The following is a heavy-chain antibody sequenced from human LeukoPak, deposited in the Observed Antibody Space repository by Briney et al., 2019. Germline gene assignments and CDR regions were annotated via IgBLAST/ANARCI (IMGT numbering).Heavy chain of an antibody. J-gene: IGHJ6*03. CDR1: GFTFSSYW. CDR3: AREGLLAVAGYYYYYMDV. D-gene: IGHD6-19*01. CDR2: INSDGSST. Sequence: PGGSLRLSCAASGFTFSSYWMHWVRQAPGKGLVWVSRINSDGSSTSYADSVKGRFTISRDNAKNTLYLQMNSLRAEDTAVYYCAREGLLAVAGYYYYYMDVWGKGTTVTVSS. V-gene: IGHV3-74*01.